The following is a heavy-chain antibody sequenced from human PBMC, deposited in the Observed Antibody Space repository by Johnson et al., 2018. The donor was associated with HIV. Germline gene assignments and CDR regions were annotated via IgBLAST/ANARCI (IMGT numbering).Heavy chain of an antibody. D-gene: IGHD2-2*01. J-gene: IGHJ3*02. CDR3: ARGGVVHDAFDM. Sequence: QMQLVESGGGVVQPGRSLRLSCAASGFTFSSYGIHWVRQAPGKGLEWVAFISYDGSNKYYADSVKGRFTISRDNSKNTLYLQLSSMRTEDTAVFYCARGGVVHDAFDMWGQVTMVTVSS. CDR2: ISYDGSNK. V-gene: IGHV3-30*03. CDR1: GFTFSSYG.